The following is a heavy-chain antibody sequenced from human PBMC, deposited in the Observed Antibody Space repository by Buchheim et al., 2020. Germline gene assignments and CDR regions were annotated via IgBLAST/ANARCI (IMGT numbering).Heavy chain of an antibody. CDR2: IYYSGST. V-gene: IGHV4-61*01. CDR1: GGSVSSGSYY. CDR3: ARGYSSSQLGYYGMDV. Sequence: QVQLQESGPGLVKPSETLSLTCTVSGGSVSSGSYYWSWIRQPPGKGLEWIGYIYYSGSTNYNTSLKSRVTLPVDTSKNQFSLKLSSVTAADTAVYYCARGYSSSQLGYYGMDVWGQGTT. D-gene: IGHD6-13*01. J-gene: IGHJ6*02.